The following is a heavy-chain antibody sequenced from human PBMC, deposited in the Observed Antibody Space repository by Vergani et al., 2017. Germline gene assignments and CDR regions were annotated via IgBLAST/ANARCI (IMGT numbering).Heavy chain of an antibody. CDR3: ARDSWQYYDILSGYLALDY. CDR1: GYTFTGYY. J-gene: IGHJ4*02. Sequence: QVQLVQSGAEVEKPGASVKVSCKASGYTFTGYYMHWVRQAPGQGLELMGWINPNSGGTNYAQKFQGRVTITADESTSTAYMELSSLRSEDTAVYYCARDSWQYYDILSGYLALDYWGQGTLVTVSS. D-gene: IGHD3-9*01. CDR2: INPNSGGT. V-gene: IGHV1-2*02.